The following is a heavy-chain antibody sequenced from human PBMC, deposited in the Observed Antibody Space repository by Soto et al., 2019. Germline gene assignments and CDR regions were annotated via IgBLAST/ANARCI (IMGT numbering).Heavy chain of an antibody. D-gene: IGHD2-2*01. J-gene: IGHJ5*02. CDR2: MYYSGST. Sequence: SETLSLTCTVSGGSISSSSSYWGWIRQPPGKGLEWIGSMYYSGSTYYNPSLKSRVTISVDTSKNQFSLKLTSVTAADTAVYYCAGQQYQLELWWFDPWGQGTLVTVSS. CDR1: GGSISSSSSY. V-gene: IGHV4-39*01. CDR3: AGQQYQLELWWFDP.